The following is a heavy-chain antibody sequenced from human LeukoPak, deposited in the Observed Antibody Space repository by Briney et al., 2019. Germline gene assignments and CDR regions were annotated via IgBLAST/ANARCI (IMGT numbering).Heavy chain of an antibody. CDR1: GGSISGSSYY. CDR3: ITGTGWFDP. Sequence: SETLSLTCTVSGGSISGSSYYWGWIRQPPGKGLEWIGSIYYSGSTYYNPSLKSRVTISVDTSKNQFSLKLSSVTAADTAVYYCITGTGWFDPWGQGTLVTVSS. D-gene: IGHD1-7*01. CDR2: IYYSGST. J-gene: IGHJ5*02. V-gene: IGHV4-39*01.